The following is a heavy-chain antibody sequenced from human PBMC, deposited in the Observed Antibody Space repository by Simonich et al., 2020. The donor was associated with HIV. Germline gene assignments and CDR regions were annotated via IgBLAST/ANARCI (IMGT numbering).Heavy chain of an antibody. CDR1: GGPFSGYY. D-gene: IGHD1-1*01. Sequence: QMQLQQWGAGLLKPSETLSLTCAVYGGPFSGYYWRWIRQPPGKELEWSGEINHRESTNYNTSLQSRVTISVDTSKNQFSLKVSSVTAADTAVYSCARGIPRNYYYFYYMDVWGKGTTVIVSS. J-gene: IGHJ6*03. CDR2: INHREST. V-gene: IGHV4-34*01. CDR3: ARGIPRNYYYFYYMDV.